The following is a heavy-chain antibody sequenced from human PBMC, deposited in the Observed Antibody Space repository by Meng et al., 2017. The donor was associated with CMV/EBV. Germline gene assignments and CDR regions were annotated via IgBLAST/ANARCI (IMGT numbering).Heavy chain of an antibody. J-gene: IGHJ4*02. D-gene: IGHD7-27*01. V-gene: IGHV4-39*01. CDR1: GGSISSSSYY. CDR2: IYYSGST. Sequence: GSLRLSCTVSGGSISSSSYYWGWIRQPPGKGLEWIGSIYYSGSTYYNPSLKSRVTISVDTSKNQFSLKLSSVTAADTAVYYCARGTANWGLYFDYWGQGTLVTVSS. CDR3: ARGTANWGLYFDY.